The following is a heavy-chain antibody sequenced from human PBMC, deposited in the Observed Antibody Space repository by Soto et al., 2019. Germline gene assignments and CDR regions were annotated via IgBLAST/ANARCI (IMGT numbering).Heavy chain of an antibody. CDR1: GFTISDYY. J-gene: IGHJ4*02. V-gene: IGHV3-11*04. CDR3: ARDPKTSGGQHWAFNYFDS. Sequence: QVQLVESGGGLVKPGGSLRLSCEASGFTISDYYMSWIRQAPGKGLEWVSYISSVGTTTYYADSVKGRFSISMDNAKNSLYLQVDSLRPEDAAVYYCARDPKTSGGQHWAFNYFDSWGQGTLVTVSS. CDR2: ISSVGTTT. D-gene: IGHD7-27*01.